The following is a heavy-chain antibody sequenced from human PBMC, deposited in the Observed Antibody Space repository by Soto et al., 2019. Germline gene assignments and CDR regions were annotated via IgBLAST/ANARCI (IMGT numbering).Heavy chain of an antibody. V-gene: IGHV1-46*01. CDR2: INPSGGST. Sequence: QVQLVQSGAEVKKPGASVKVSCKASGYIFTNHYIHWVRQAPGQGLEWMGIINPSGGSTNYLQKFQGRITMTRDTFTSTVYMELRSLRSEDTAVYFSARADYYDSRGFYYDCWGQGSLVTVSS. CDR1: GYIFTNHY. CDR3: ARADYYDSRGFYYDC. D-gene: IGHD3-22*01. J-gene: IGHJ4*02.